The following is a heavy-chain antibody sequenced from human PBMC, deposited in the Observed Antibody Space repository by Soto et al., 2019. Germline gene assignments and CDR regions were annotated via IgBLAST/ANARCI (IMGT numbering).Heavy chain of an antibody. J-gene: IGHJ3*02. V-gene: IGHV1-18*01. CDR3: ARFYPGAGYCSGGSCYRGDAFDI. D-gene: IGHD2-15*01. CDR1: GYTFTSYG. Sequence: ASVKVSCKASGYTFTSYGISWVRQAPGQGLEWMGWISAYNGNTNYAQKLQGRVTMTTDTSTSTAYMELRSLRSDDTAVYYCARFYPGAGYCSGGSCYRGDAFDIWGQGTMVTVSS. CDR2: ISAYNGNT.